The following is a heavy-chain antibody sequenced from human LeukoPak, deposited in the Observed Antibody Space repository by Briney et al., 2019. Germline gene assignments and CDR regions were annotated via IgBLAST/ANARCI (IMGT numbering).Heavy chain of an antibody. J-gene: IGHJ4*02. Sequence: GGSLRLSRTASGFTFTYHPIHWVRQAPGKGLEWVAVISFDGTDKNYADSVKGRFTISRDTSTNTLYLQMNSLRVEDTAVYYCQGWTTGYNRGWPFDFWGRGTLVTVSA. CDR3: QGWTTGYNRGWPFDF. D-gene: IGHD5-12*01. CDR1: GFTFTYHP. V-gene: IGHV3-30*03. CDR2: ISFDGTDK.